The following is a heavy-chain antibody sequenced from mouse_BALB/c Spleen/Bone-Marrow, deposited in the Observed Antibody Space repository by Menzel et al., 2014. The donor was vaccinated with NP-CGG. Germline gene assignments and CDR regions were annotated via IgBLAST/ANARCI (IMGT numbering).Heavy chain of an antibody. V-gene: IGHV4-1*02. D-gene: IGHD4-1*01. CDR1: GFDFSRYW. J-gene: IGHJ3*01. Sequence: EVKLMESGGGLVQPGGSLKLSCAASGFDFSRYWMSWVRQAPGKGLEWIGEINPDSSTINYTPSLKDKFIISRDNAKNTLYLQMSKVRSEDTALYYCARGDWAWFVYWGQGTLVNVSA. CDR3: ARGDWAWFVY. CDR2: INPDSSTI.